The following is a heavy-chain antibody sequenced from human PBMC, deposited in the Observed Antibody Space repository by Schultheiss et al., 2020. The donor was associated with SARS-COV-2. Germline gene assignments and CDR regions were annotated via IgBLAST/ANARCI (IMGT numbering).Heavy chain of an antibody. D-gene: IGHD3-22*01. V-gene: IGHV3-23*01. CDR3: AKSFHYYDSSDYWADY. J-gene: IGHJ4*02. Sequence: GESLKISCAASGFIFSNYAMSWVRQAPGKGLEWVSVISGSGGSTYYAVSVKGRFTISRDNSKNTLYLQMHSLRAEDTAVYYCAKSFHYYDSSDYWADYWGQGSLVTVSS. CDR2: ISGSGGST. CDR1: GFIFSNYA.